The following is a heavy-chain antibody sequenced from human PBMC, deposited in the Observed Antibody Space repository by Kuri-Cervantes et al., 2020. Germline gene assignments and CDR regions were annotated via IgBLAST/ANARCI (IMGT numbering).Heavy chain of an antibody. D-gene: IGHD2-8*01. J-gene: IGHJ6*02. CDR2: IYPGDSDT. Sequence: GESLKISCKGSGYSFTSYWIGWVRQMPGEGLEWMGIIYPGDSDTRYSPSFQGQVTISADKSISTAYLQWSSLKASDTAMYYCARTNMGTYYYYGMDVWGQGTTVTVSS. CDR1: GYSFTSYW. CDR3: ARTNMGTYYYYGMDV. V-gene: IGHV5-51*01.